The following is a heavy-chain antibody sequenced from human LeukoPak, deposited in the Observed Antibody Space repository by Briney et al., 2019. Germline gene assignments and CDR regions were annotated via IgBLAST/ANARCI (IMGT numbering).Heavy chain of an antibody. D-gene: IGHD6-13*01. Sequence: VASVTVSCKASGGTFSNYAISWVRQAPGQGLEWMGAIIPILGIANYAQKFQGRVTITADKSTSTAYMELSSLRSEDTAVYYCARDRAAAGTSWFDPWGQGTLVTVSS. CDR3: ARDRAAAGTSWFDP. J-gene: IGHJ5*02. CDR2: IIPILGIA. V-gene: IGHV1-69*10. CDR1: GGTFSNYA.